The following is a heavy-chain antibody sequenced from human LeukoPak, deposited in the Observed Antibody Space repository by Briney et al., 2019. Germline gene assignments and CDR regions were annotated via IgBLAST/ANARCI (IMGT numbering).Heavy chain of an antibody. J-gene: IGHJ6*02. D-gene: IGHD3-10*01. Sequence: GGSLRLSCAASGFTFDDYAMHWVRQAPGKGLEWVSGISWNSGSIGYADSVKGRFTISRDNAKNSLYLQMKSLRAEDTALYYCAKAGGPDYYYGMDVWGQGTTVTVSS. CDR3: AKAGGPDYYYGMDV. V-gene: IGHV3-9*01. CDR1: GFTFDDYA. CDR2: ISWNSGSI.